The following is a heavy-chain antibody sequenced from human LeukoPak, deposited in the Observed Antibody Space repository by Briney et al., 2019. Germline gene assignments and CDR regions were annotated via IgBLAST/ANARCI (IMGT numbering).Heavy chain of an antibody. Sequence: GESLRLSCAAPGFSFSDNYMDWVRQAPGEGLEWVGRIKSKNDGGTTDYASPVKGRFSISRDDSKNTLYLQMNSLKTEDTAVYYCTTDRSGVIQEGGQGTMVTVSS. CDR3: TTDRSGVIQE. CDR1: GFSFSDNY. CDR2: IKSKNDGGTT. D-gene: IGHD2-21*01. J-gene: IGHJ3*01. V-gene: IGHV3-15*01.